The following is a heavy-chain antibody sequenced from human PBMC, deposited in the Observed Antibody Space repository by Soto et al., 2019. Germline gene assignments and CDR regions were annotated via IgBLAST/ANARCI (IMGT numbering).Heavy chain of an antibody. CDR3: ARVKSYYDSSGPLGY. CDR2: ISSSGSTI. D-gene: IGHD3-22*01. CDR1: GFTFSDYY. J-gene: IGHJ4*02. V-gene: IGHV3-11*01. Sequence: PGGSLRLSCAASGFTFSDYYMSWIRQAPGKGLEWVSYISSSGSTIYYADSVKGRFTISRDNAKNSLYLQMNSLRAEDTAVYYCARVKSYYDSSGPLGYWGQGTLVTVSS.